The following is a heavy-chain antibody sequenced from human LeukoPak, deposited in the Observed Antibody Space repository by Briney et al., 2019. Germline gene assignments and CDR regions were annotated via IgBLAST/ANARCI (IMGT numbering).Heavy chain of an antibody. J-gene: IGHJ3*02. CDR1: GGTFSGYA. CDR3: ARDGLGYCSSTSCYGAFDI. CDR2: IIPIFGTA. D-gene: IGHD2-2*01. Sequence: SVKVSCKASGGTFSGYAISWVRQAPGQGLEWMGGIIPIFGTANYAQKFQGRVTITADESTSTAYMELSSLRSEDTAVYYCARDGLGYCSSTSCYGAFDIWGQGTMVTVSS. V-gene: IGHV1-69*13.